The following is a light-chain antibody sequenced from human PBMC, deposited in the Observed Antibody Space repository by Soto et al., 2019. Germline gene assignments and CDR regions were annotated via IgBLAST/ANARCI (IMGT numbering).Light chain of an antibody. CDR1: TSNIGTNT. CDR3: ATWDDSLHVV. J-gene: IGLJ2*01. Sequence: QSVLTQSASASGTPGQRVSISCSGSTSNIGTNTVSWYQHVPGTAPKLLIYSNDQRPSAVPGRFSGSKSGTSASLAISGLLSEDEADYYCATWDDSLHVVFGGGTKLTVL. V-gene: IGLV1-44*01. CDR2: SND.